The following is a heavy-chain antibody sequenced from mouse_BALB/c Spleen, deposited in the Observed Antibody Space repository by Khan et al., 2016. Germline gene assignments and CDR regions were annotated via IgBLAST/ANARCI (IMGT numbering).Heavy chain of an antibody. V-gene: IGHV1-54*01. CDR1: GYAFTNYL. CDR2: INPGSGGT. J-gene: IGHJ3*01. Sequence: QVQLQQPGAELVRPGTSVKVSCKASGYAFTNYLIEWVKQRPGQGLEWIGVINPGSGGTNYNEKFKGKATLTADKSSSTAYMQLSSLTSDDSAVXFCAREEITATFAYWGQGTLVTVSA. CDR3: AREEITATFAY. D-gene: IGHD1-2*01.